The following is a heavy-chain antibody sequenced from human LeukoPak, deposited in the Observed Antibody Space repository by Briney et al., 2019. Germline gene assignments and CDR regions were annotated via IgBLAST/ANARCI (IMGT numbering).Heavy chain of an antibody. V-gene: IGHV3-74*03. CDR1: GFTFSNYW. Sequence: GGSLRLSCAGSGFTFSNYWMYWVRQAPGEGLVCVSRINTDGSSTSYADSVTGRFTISRDDAKNTLYLQMNSLRTEDTAVHYCTISAPGKRYFDNWGQGALVTVSS. CDR2: INTDGSST. CDR3: TISAPGKRYFDN. J-gene: IGHJ4*02. D-gene: IGHD3-10*01.